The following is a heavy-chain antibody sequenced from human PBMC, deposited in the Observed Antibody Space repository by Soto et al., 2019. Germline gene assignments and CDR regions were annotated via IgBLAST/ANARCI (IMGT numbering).Heavy chain of an antibody. J-gene: IGHJ4*02. V-gene: IGHV3-23*01. Sequence: GGSLRLSCGASGFTFSSCVMTWVREAPGKGLEWVSCITDSGTGTYYADSAKGRFTISRDNSKNTVYLQMNNLRVEDTGVYYCAKGLINGRWYAEDWGQGTLATVSS. D-gene: IGHD6-13*01. CDR2: ITDSGTGT. CDR3: AKGLINGRWYAED. CDR1: GFTFSSCV.